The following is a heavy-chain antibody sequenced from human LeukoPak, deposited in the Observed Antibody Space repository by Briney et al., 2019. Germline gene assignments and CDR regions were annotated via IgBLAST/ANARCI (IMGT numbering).Heavy chain of an antibody. Sequence: WASVKVSCKVSGYTLTELSMHWVRQAPGKGLEWMGGFDPEDGETIYAQKFQGRVTMTEDTSTDTAYMELSSLRSEDTAVYYCASGEQYCSSTSCYRLGYWGQGTLVTVSS. CDR2: FDPEDGET. CDR3: ASGEQYCSSTSCYRLGY. V-gene: IGHV1-24*01. D-gene: IGHD2-2*01. CDR1: GYTLTELS. J-gene: IGHJ4*02.